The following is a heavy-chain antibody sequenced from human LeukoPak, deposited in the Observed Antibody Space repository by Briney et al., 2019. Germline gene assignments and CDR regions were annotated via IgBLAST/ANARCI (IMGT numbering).Heavy chain of an antibody. J-gene: IGHJ4*02. CDR2: ISSSSSYI. D-gene: IGHD6-19*01. V-gene: IGHV3-21*01. CDR1: GFTFTSYS. CDR3: AREGIHSSGRSYHFDY. Sequence: PGGSLRLSCAASGFTFTSYSMNWVRQAPGKGLEWVSSISSSSSYIYYADSVKGRFTISRDNAKNSLYLQMNSLRAEDTSVYYCAREGIHSSGRSYHFDYWGQGTLVTVSS.